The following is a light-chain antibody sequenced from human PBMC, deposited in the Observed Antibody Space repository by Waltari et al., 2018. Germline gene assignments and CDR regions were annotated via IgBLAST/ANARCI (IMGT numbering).Light chain of an antibody. CDR3: QQYYSTPYT. V-gene: IGKV1-NL1*01. J-gene: IGKJ2*01. CDR1: QGISNS. Sequence: DIQMTQSPSSLSASVGDRVTITCRASQGISNSLAWYQQKPGKAPKLLLSVASRLESGVPSRFSDSGSGTDYTLTISSLQPEDFATYYCQQYYSTPYTFGQGTKLEIK. CDR2: VAS.